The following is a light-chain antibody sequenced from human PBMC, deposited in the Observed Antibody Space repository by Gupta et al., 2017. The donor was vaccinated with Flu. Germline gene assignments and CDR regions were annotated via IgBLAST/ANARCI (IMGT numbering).Light chain of an antibody. CDR3: HQTNSLPFT. J-gene: IGKJ4*01. CDR1: QNIDDK. Sequence: SATPKETVTLTCRASQNIDDKLHWYQQRGDESPRLVIKYSSQAWSGVPPRFSGSGFGTQFTLTIDSLEAEDAATYYCHQTNSLPFTFGGGTKVEI. V-gene: IGKV6-21*01. CDR2: YSS.